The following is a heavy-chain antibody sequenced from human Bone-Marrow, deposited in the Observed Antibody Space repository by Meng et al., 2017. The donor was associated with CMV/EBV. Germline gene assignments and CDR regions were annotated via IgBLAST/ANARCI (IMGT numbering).Heavy chain of an antibody. D-gene: IGHD2-2*03. V-gene: IGHV3-30*03. J-gene: IGHJ4*02. CDR3: ARVGYCSSTSCYDDY. Sequence: GGSLRLSCAASGFTFSSYWMSWVRQATGKGLEWVALISYDGSNKYYADSVKGRFTISRDNSKNTLYLQMNSLRAEDTAVYYCARVGYCSSTSCYDDYWGQGTLVTVSS. CDR2: ISYDGSNK. CDR1: GFTFSSYW.